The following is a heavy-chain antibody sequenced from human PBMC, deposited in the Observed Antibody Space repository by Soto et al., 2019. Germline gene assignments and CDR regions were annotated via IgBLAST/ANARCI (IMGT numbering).Heavy chain of an antibody. J-gene: IGHJ6*02. CDR3: ARGDYGDYHSYYYGMEV. D-gene: IGHD4-17*01. V-gene: IGHV1-69*01. CDR2: IIPISGTP. CDR1: GGTFSNYA. Sequence: QVQLVQSGAEVKKPGSSVRVSCKASGGTFSNYAISWVRQAPGQGLEWVGGIIPISGTPSYGQKFQGRVTITADASTGTAYMELSSLGAEDTAVFYRARGDYGDYHSYYYGMEVWGQGTTVTVSS.